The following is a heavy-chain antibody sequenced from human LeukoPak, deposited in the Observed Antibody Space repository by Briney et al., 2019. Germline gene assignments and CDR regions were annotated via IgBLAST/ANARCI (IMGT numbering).Heavy chain of an antibody. V-gene: IGHV4-61*02. D-gene: IGHD1-26*01. Sequence: SETLSLTCSVSGASINSDSDYWSWIRQPAGKGLQWIGRIFASGTANYNPSLKGRVTLSVDTSRNEFSLNLSSVTAADTAVYFCATLSYSGTFDSWGQGTMVTVSS. CDR3: ATLSYSGTFDS. CDR2: IFASGTA. CDR1: GASINSDSDY. J-gene: IGHJ4*02.